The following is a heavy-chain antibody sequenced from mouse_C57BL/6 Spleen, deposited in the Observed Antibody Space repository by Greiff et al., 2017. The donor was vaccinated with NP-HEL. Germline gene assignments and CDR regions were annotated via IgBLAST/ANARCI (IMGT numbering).Heavy chain of an antibody. D-gene: IGHD1-1*01. CDR3: ARGITTVVAPYFDY. J-gene: IGHJ2*01. Sequence: VKLQQSGAELARPGASVKMSCKASGYTFTSYTMHWVKPRPGQGLEWIGYINPSRGYTKSNQKFKDNANLTADKSSSTDYMQLSSLTSEDSAVYYCARGITTVVAPYFDYWGQGTTLTVSS. V-gene: IGHV1-4*01. CDR1: GYTFTSYT. CDR2: INPSRGYT.